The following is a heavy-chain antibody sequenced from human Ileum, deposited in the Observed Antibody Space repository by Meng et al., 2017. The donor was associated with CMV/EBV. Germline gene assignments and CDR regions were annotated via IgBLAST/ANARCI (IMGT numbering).Heavy chain of an antibody. D-gene: IGHD2-2*02. J-gene: IGHJ5*02. V-gene: IGHV4-59*01. CDR3: ARMDIVVVPAAIRFDP. Sequence: SETLSLTCTVSGGSISSYYWSWIRQPPGKGLEWIGYIYYSGSTNYNPSLKSRVTISVDTSKNQFSLKLSSVTAADTAVYYCARMDIVVVPAAIRFDPWGQGTLVTVSS. CDR2: IYYSGST. CDR1: GGSISSYY.